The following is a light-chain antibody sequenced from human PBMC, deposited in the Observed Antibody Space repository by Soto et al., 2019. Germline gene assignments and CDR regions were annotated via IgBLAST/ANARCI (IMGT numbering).Light chain of an antibody. V-gene: IGLV2-11*01. CDR2: DVS. CDR1: SSDVGGYNY. J-gene: IGLJ3*02. CDR3: CSYAGSYTLGV. Sequence: QSVLTQPRSVSGSPGQSVTISCTGTSSDVGGYNYVSWYQQHPGKAPKLMIYDVSKRPSGVPDRFSGSKSGNTDSLTISGLQDEDEADYYCCSYAGSYTLGVFGGGTKVTVL.